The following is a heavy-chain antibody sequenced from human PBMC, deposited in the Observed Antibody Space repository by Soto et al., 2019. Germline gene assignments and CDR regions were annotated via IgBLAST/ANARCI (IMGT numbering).Heavy chain of an antibody. V-gene: IGHV3-15*07. Sequence: EVQLVESGGGLVKPGGSLRLSCAASGFTLSYAWMNWVRQAPGRGLEWVGRIKRKTDGGTTDYAAPVKGRFTISRDDSNNTLYLQMNSLKTEDTAVYYCTTVFYDSSGYPDSWGQGNLVTVSS. D-gene: IGHD3-22*01. CDR3: TTVFYDSSGYPDS. CDR1: GFTLSYAW. CDR2: IKRKTDGGTT. J-gene: IGHJ4*02.